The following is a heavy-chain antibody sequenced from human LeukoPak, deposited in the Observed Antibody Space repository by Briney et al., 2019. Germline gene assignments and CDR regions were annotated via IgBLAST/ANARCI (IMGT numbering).Heavy chain of an antibody. Sequence: ASVKVSCKASGYTFTSYYMHWVRQAPGQGLEWMGIINPSGGSTSYAQKFQGRVTMTRDTSTSTVYMELSSLRSEDTAVYYCAKVQAVAPLVHPSYYYYGMDVWGQGTTVTVSS. D-gene: IGHD6-19*01. CDR1: GYTFTSYY. CDR2: INPSGGST. CDR3: AKVQAVAPLVHPSYYYYGMDV. J-gene: IGHJ6*02. V-gene: IGHV1-46*01.